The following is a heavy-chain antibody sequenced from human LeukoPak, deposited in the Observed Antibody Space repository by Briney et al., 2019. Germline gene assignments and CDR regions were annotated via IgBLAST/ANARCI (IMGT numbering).Heavy chain of an antibody. CDR1: GYTFTSYA. CDR3: ASHHGGYSGYELLDY. Sequence: ASVKVSCKASGYTFTSYAMHWVRQAPGQRLEWMGWINAGNGNTKYSQKFQSRVTITRDTSASTAYMELSSLRSEDTAVYYCASHHGGYSGYELLDYWGQGTLVTVSS. CDR2: INAGNGNT. V-gene: IGHV1-3*01. D-gene: IGHD5-12*01. J-gene: IGHJ4*02.